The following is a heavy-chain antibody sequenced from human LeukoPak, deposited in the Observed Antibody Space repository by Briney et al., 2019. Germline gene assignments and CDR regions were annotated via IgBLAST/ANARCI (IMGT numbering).Heavy chain of an antibody. V-gene: IGHV3-30*01. J-gene: IGHJ4*02. CDR3: ARDRQWLAIFFDY. CDR2: ISYDGSNK. Sequence: GGSLRLSCAASGFTFSSYAMHWVRQAPGKGLEWVAVISYDGSNKYYADSVGGRSTISRDNSKNTLYLQMNSLRAEDTAVYYCARDRQWLAIFFDYWGQGTLVTVSS. D-gene: IGHD6-19*01. CDR1: GFTFSSYA.